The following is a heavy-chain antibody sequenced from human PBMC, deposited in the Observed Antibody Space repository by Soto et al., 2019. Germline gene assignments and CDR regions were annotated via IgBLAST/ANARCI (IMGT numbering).Heavy chain of an antibody. J-gene: IGHJ6*02. CDR2: INPNSGGT. Sequence: ASVKVSCKASGYTFTGYYMHWVRQAPGQGLEWMGWINPNSGGTNYAQKFQGWVTMTRDTSISTAYMELSRLRSDDTAVYYCAGRPPDIVVVPDAIRIYGMDVWGQGTTVTVSS. CDR3: AGRPPDIVVVPDAIRIYGMDV. V-gene: IGHV1-2*04. CDR1: GYTFTGYY. D-gene: IGHD2-2*01.